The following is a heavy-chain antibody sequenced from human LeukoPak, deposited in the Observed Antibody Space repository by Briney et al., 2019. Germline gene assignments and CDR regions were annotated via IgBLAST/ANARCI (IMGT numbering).Heavy chain of an antibody. CDR2: INPNSGDT. CDR3: ARGLAVAGTVGSY. J-gene: IGHJ4*02. CDR1: GYTFTGYY. V-gene: IGHV1-2*02. D-gene: IGHD6-19*01. Sequence: PLASVKVSCKASGYTFTGYYMHWVRQAPGQGLEWMGWINPNSGDTKIAQKFQGRVTMTRDTSISTAYMELSSLRSEDTAVYYCARGLAVAGTVGSYWGQGTLVTVSS.